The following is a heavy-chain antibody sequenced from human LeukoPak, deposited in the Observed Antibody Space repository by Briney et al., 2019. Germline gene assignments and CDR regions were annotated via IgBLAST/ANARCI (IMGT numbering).Heavy chain of an antibody. CDR3: ARDLFTATTSAFDI. J-gene: IGHJ3*02. CDR1: GYTFTGYY. D-gene: IGHD5-12*01. Sequence: ASVKVSCKASGYTFTGYYMHWVRQAPGQGLEWMGWINPNSGGTNYAQKFQGRVTMTRDTSISTAYMELSRLRSGDTAVYYCARDLFTATTSAFDIWSQGTMVTVSS. V-gene: IGHV1-2*02. CDR2: INPNSGGT.